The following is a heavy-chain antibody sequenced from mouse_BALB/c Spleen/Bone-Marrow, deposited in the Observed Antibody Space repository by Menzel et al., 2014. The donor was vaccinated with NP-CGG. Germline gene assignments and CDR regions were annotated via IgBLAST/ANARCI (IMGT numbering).Heavy chain of an antibody. Sequence: EVMLVESGGGLVKPGGSLKLSCAASGFTFSSYTMSGVRQTPEQRLEWVATISSGGGNTYYPDSMKGRFTISRDNAKNNLYLQMSSLRSEDTALYYCARAYYRYPFDYWGQGTTLTVSS. CDR1: GFTFSSYT. D-gene: IGHD2-14*01. CDR2: ISSGGGNT. CDR3: ARAYYRYPFDY. V-gene: IGHV5-9*03. J-gene: IGHJ2*01.